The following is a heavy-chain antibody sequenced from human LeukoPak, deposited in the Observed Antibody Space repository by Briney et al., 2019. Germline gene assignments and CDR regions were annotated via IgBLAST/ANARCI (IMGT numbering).Heavy chain of an antibody. V-gene: IGHV1-2*02. D-gene: IGHD5-24*01. CDR3: ARARWQLIPYFDS. CDR2: INPNSGGT. CDR1: GYTFTDYY. J-gene: IGHJ4*02. Sequence: ASVKVSCKASGYTFTDYYMHWVRQAPGQGLEWMGWINPNSGGTNFAQKFQGRVAMTRDTSISTAYMELGSLRSDDTAVYYCARARWQLIPYFDSWGQGTLVTVSS.